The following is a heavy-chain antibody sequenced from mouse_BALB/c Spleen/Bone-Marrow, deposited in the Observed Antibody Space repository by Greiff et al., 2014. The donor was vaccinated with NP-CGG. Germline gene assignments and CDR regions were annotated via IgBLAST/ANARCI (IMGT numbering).Heavy chain of an antibody. CDR3: ARSGCDSNYDY. D-gene: IGHD2-5*01. J-gene: IGHJ2*01. V-gene: IGHV1-80*01. CDR1: GYAFSSYW. CDR2: IYPGDGDT. Sequence: VQLQESGAELVRPGSSVKISCKASGYAFSSYWMIWVKQRPGQGLEWIGLIYPGDGDTNYNGKFKGKATLTVDKSSSTAYMKLSSLTSEDSEVYFCARSGCDSNYDYWGQGTTLTVSS.